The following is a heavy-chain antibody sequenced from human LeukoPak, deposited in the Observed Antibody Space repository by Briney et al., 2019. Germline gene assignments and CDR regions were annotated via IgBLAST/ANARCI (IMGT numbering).Heavy chain of an antibody. J-gene: IGHJ4*02. V-gene: IGHV1-69*05. Sequence: ASVKVSCKASGGTFSSYAISWVRQAPGQGLEWMGGIVPIFGTANYAQKFQGRVTITTDESTSTAYMELSSLRSEDTAVYYCASSITMIVVVIPPYFDYWGQGTLVTVPS. CDR3: ASSITMIVVVIPPYFDY. D-gene: IGHD3-22*01. CDR2: IVPIFGTA. CDR1: GGTFSSYA.